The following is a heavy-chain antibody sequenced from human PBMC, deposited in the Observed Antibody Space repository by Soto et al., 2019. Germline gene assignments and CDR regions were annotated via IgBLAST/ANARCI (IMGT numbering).Heavy chain of an antibody. CDR1: GFTFSSYG. CDR3: AKGTQFFYYYAMDV. CDR2: LSGSGDTT. V-gene: IGHV3-23*01. J-gene: IGHJ6*02. Sequence: GGSLRLSCAASGFTFSSYGMNWVHQAPGKGLEWVSALSGSGDTTYYADSVRGRFSISRDNSKNTLYLQMSSLRGEDTAVYYCAKGTQFFYYYAMDVWGQGTTVTVSS.